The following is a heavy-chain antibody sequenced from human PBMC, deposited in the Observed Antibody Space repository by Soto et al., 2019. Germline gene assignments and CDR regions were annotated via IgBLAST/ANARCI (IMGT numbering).Heavy chain of an antibody. Sequence: EVQLVESGGVLAQPGGSLRLSCAASGFTFNTFGINWVRQAPGKGLEWLSYISVTSTTIHYADSVKGRFAISRDNAKNSLYLEMDSLGVEDTAVYYCARDGAMTGVFDYWGPGTVVTVSS. CDR2: ISVTSTTI. J-gene: IGHJ4*02. CDR1: GFTFNTFG. V-gene: IGHV3-48*01. D-gene: IGHD3-9*01. CDR3: ARDGAMTGVFDY.